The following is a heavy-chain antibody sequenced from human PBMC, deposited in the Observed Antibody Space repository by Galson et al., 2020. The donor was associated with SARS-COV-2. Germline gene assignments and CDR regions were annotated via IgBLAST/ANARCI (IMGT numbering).Heavy chain of an antibody. V-gene: IGHV1-24*01. CDR3: ATGASVGATSWFDP. CDR2: FDPEDGET. J-gene: IGHJ5*02. Sequence: GESLKISCKVSGYTLTELSMHWVRQAPGKGLEWMGGFDPEDGETIYAQKFQGRVTMTEDTSTDTAYMELSSLRSEDTAVYYCATGASVGATSWFDPWGQGTLVTVSS. CDR1: GYTLTELS. D-gene: IGHD1-26*01.